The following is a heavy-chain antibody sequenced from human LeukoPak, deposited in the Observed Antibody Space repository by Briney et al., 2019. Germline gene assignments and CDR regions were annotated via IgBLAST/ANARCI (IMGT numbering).Heavy chain of an antibody. CDR3: VKDYSLLWFGEPGF. Sequence: GGALRLSCSASGFTFIIYAMHWGRQAPGKGVEYGSAISSKGGSTYYAYSVKGRFTISRENSKNTLYIQMRRMTAEDTAVQYCVKDYSLLWFGEPGFWGPGKLVTVSS. D-gene: IGHD3-10*01. V-gene: IGHV3-64D*06. CDR2: ISSKGGST. J-gene: IGHJ4*02. CDR1: GFTFIIYA.